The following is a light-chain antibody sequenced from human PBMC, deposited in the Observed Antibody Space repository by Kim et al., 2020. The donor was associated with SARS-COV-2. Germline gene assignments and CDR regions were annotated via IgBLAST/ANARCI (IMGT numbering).Light chain of an antibody. CDR1: ALPEKQ. Sequence: SYELTQPPSVSVSPGQTARITCSGDALPEKQTYWYQQKSGQAPLLLIYKDSERPSGIPGRFSGSSSGTTVTLTISGVQAEDDADYYCQSADGSGTYVFGTGTKVPS. CDR2: KDS. CDR3: QSADGSGTYV. J-gene: IGLJ1*01. V-gene: IGLV3-25*03.